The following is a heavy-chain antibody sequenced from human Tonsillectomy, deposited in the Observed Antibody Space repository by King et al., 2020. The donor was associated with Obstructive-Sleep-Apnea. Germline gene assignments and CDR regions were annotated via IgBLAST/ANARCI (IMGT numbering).Heavy chain of an antibody. CDR2: VYYSGST. CDR3: AISVDTAMVFDY. V-gene: IGHV4-59*08. CDR1: GGSISSYY. Sequence: LQLQESGPGLVKPSETLSLTCTVSGGSISSYYWSWIRQPPGKGLEWIGYVYYSGSTNYNPSLTSRVTISVDTSKKQFSLKLSSVTAADTAVYYCAISVDTAMVFDYWGQGTLVTVSS. D-gene: IGHD5-18*01. J-gene: IGHJ4*02.